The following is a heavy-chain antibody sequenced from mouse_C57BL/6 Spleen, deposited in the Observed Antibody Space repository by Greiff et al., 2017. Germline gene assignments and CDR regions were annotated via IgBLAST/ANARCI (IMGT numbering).Heavy chain of an antibody. CDR1: GYTFTSYD. CDR3: ARSPYSNYSAWFAY. Sequence: QVQLQQPGPELVKPGASVKLSCKASGYTFTSYDINWVKQRPGQGLEWIGWIYPRDGSTKYNEKFKGKATLTVDTSSSTAYMELHSLASEDSAVYFCARSPYSNYSAWFAYWGQGTLVTVSA. D-gene: IGHD2-5*01. J-gene: IGHJ3*01. CDR2: IYPRDGST. V-gene: IGHV1-85*01.